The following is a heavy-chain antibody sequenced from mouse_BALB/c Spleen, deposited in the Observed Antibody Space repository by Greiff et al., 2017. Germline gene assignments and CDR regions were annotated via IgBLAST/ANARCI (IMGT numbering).Heavy chain of an antibody. CDR2: ISSGGSYT. V-gene: IGHV5-9-4*01. CDR3: ARESDAMDY. CDR1: GFTFSSYA. J-gene: IGHJ4*01. Sequence: EVMLVESGGGLVKPGGSLKLSCAASGFTFSSYAMSWVRQSPEKRLEWVAEISSGGSYTYYPDTVTGRFTISRDNAKNTLYLEMSSLRSEDTAMYYCARESDAMDYWGQGTSVTVSS.